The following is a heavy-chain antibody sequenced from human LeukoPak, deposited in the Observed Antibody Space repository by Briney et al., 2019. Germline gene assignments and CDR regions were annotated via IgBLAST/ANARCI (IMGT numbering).Heavy chain of an antibody. CDR2: ISGNSGSL. J-gene: IGHJ4*02. CDR3: ADTSMIGRHFDY. CDR1: GFIFDDYA. V-gene: IGHV3-9*01. D-gene: IGHD5-18*01. Sequence: GGSLRLSCAASGFIFDDYAMHWVRQAPGKGLEWVSSISGNSGSLGYADSEKGRFTISRDSSTNTLYLQMNSLRAEDTAVYYCADTSMIGRHFDYWGQGTLVTVSS.